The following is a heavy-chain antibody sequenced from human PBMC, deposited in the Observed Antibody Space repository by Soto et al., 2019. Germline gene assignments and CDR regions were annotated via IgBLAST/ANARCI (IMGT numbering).Heavy chain of an antibody. D-gene: IGHD4-17*01. CDR3: ARNYGDYVLSYFDY. J-gene: IGHJ4*02. V-gene: IGHV1-46*01. CDR2: INPSGGST. Sequence: GASVNVSCKAYGYTFTSYYMHWVRQAPGQGLEWMGIINPSGGSTSYAQKFQGRVTMTRDTSTRTVYMELSSLRSEDTAVYYWARNYGDYVLSYFDYWGQGTLVTVSS. CDR1: GYTFTSYY.